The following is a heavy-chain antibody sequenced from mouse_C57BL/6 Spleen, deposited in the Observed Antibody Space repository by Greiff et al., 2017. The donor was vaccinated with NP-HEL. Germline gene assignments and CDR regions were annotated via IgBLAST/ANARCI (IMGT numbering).Heavy chain of an antibody. CDR3: ARGPYGNKYYFDY. Sequence: EVKVVESGGGLVKPGGSLKLSCAASGFTFSSYAMSWVRQTPEKRLEWVATISDGGSYTYSPDNVKGRFTISRDNAKNNLYLQMSHLKSEDTAMYYCARGPYGNKYYFDYWGQGTTLTVSS. J-gene: IGHJ2*01. CDR1: GFTFSSYA. D-gene: IGHD2-1*01. V-gene: IGHV5-4*03. CDR2: ISDGGSYT.